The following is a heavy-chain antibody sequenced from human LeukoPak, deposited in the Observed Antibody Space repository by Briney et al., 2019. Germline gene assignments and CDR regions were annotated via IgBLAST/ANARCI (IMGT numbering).Heavy chain of an antibody. J-gene: IGHJ4*02. CDR1: GFTFSSYS. V-gene: IGHV3-21*01. D-gene: IGHD4-11*01. CDR2: ISSSSSYI. CDR3: ARDQRTTVTLFDY. Sequence: GGSLRLSCAASGFTFSSYSMNWVRQAPGKGLEWVSSISSSSSYIYYADSVKGRFTISRDSAKNSLYLQMNSLRAEDTAVYYCARDQRTTVTLFDYWGQGTLVTVSS.